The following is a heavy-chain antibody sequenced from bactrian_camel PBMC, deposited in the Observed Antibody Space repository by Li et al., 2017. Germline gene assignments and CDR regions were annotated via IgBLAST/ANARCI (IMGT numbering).Heavy chain of an antibody. J-gene: IGHJ4*01. V-gene: IGHV3S40*01. CDR1: GYTYSGNC. CDR2: IHKPSGWT. D-gene: IGHD6*01. CDR3: AVLSQFNHCRGVVVGIWQQYAS. Sequence: VQLVESGGGSVQTGGSLRLSCAASGYTYSGNCMGWFRQAPGKECEGVATIHKPSGWTAYADSVKGRFTISTDDANNTLDLQLDSLQPEDNAMYYCAVLSQFNHCRGVVVGIWQQYASWGQGTQVTVSS.